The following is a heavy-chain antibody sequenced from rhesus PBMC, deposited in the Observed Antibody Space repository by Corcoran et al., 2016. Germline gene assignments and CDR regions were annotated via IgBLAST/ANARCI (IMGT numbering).Heavy chain of an antibody. D-gene: IGHD3-3*01. V-gene: IGHV4-160*01. CDR2: IRSGGST. CDR3: ARVRYNIWTGITGYFEF. J-gene: IGHJ1*01. Sequence: QVQLQQWGEGLVKPSETLSLTCAVYGGSISSNYWSWIRQPPGKGLEWIGRIRSGGSTNYNPSLKSRVPISIDTSKNQFALKLSSVTAADTAVYYCARVRYNIWTGITGYFEFWGQGALVTVSS. CDR1: GGSISSNY.